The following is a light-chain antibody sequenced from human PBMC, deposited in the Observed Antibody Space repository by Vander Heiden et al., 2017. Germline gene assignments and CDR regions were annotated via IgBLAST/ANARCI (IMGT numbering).Light chain of an antibody. J-gene: IGLJ1*01. V-gene: IGLV2-14*01. CDR1: SSDIGVYNY. CDR3: SSYTNSGTYV. Sequence: QSALTQPASVSGSPGQSITISCTGTSSDIGVYNYVSWYQQHPGKAPKLMIYEVNNRPSGVSDRFSGSKSGNTASLTISGLQAEDEADYYCSSYTNSGTYVFGTGTKVTVL. CDR2: EVN.